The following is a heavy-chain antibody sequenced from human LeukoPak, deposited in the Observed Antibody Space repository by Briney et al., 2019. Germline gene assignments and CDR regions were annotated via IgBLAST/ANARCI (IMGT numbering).Heavy chain of an antibody. CDR3: ARALHGGSYFLDY. J-gene: IGHJ4*02. D-gene: IGHD1-26*01. V-gene: IGHV4-34*01. Sequence: SETLSHTCAVYGGSFSGYFWSYIRQPPGKGLEWLGEISHSGSTNYSPSLKSRVTISVDTSKNQFSLKLSSVTAADTAVYYCARALHGGSYFLDYWGQGSLVTVSS. CDR1: GGSFSGYF. CDR2: ISHSGST.